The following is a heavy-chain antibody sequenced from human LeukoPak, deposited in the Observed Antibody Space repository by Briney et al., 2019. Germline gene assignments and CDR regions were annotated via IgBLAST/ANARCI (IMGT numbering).Heavy chain of an antibody. D-gene: IGHD1-26*01. CDR2: INSGGSIT. Sequence: GGSLRLSCAASGFTFSSNWMHWVRQAPGKGLVWVSRINSGGSITIYADSVKGRFTISRDNAKNTLYLQMNSLRAEDTAVYYCAGSGSRGNWFDPWGQGTPVTVSS. V-gene: IGHV3-74*01. CDR1: GFTFSSNW. J-gene: IGHJ5*02. CDR3: AGSGSRGNWFDP.